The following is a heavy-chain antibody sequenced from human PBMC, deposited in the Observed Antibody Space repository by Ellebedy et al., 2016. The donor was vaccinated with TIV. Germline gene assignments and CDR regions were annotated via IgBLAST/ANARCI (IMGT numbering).Heavy chain of an antibody. Sequence: GESLKISCKGSGYSFPNYWIGWVRQMPGKGLEWMGIIYPGDSDTRYSPSFQGQVTISVDKSITTAYLQWSSLRASDTAMYYCARHSSSWYIRNWYFDLWGRGTLVTVSS. CDR3: ARHSSSWYIRNWYFDL. CDR1: GYSFPNYW. D-gene: IGHD6-13*01. CDR2: IYPGDSDT. J-gene: IGHJ2*01. V-gene: IGHV5-51*01.